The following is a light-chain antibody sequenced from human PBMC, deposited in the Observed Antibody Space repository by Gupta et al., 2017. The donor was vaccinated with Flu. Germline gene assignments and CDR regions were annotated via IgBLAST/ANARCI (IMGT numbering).Light chain of an antibody. CDR3: QQEKNGPPTWT. CDR1: QSVGRN. CDR2: GAS. V-gene: IGKV3-15*01. Sequence: TLAVSPGEGATRSCRASQSVGRNLAWYKQKPGQTPRRLIYGASTRATGSTARCSGSGAGTECTLTIISLQSEDLVVYYCQQEKNGPPTWTFGQGTKVEVK. J-gene: IGKJ1*01.